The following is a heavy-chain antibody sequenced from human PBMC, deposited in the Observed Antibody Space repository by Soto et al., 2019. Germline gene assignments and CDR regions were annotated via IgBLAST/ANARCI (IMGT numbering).Heavy chain of an antibody. Sequence: QVPVVESGGGVVQPGKSLRLSCAASAFTLSKFVMHWVRQAPGRGLEWVAVTSNDGSNTFDADSVKGRFTISRDNSTNSVYLQMNSLRTEDTAVYYCARGNLVVWGQGSTVTVSS. CDR3: ARGNLVV. CDR1: AFTLSKFV. D-gene: IGHD1-7*01. CDR2: TSNDGSNT. J-gene: IGHJ6*02. V-gene: IGHV3-30-3*01.